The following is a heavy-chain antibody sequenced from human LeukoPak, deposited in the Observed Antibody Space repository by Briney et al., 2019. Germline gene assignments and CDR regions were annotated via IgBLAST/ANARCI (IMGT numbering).Heavy chain of an antibody. CDR2: IYYSGST. J-gene: IGHJ4*02. D-gene: IGHD6-6*01. CDR1: GGSISTYY. CDR3: ARQSSSSFAPIDY. Sequence: SETLSLTCTVSGGSISTYYWGWIRQPPGKGLEWIGYIYYSGSTNYNPSLNSRVTISVDTSKNQFSLKLSSVTAADTAVYYCARQSSSSFAPIDYWGQGTLVTVSS. V-gene: IGHV4-59*01.